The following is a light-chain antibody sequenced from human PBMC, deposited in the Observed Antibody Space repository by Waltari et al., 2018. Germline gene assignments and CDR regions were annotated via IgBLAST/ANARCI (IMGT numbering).Light chain of an antibody. V-gene: IGKV3-20*01. J-gene: IGKJ1*01. CDR1: QSVSRT. Sequence: EIVLTQSPGPLSLSPGDSATLPCRASQSVSRTLAWYQQKPGQAPRLLIYDASSRATGIPDRFSGSGSGTDFSLTISRLEPEDFAVYYCQKYGTLPATFGQGTKVEIK. CDR3: QKYGTLPAT. CDR2: DAS.